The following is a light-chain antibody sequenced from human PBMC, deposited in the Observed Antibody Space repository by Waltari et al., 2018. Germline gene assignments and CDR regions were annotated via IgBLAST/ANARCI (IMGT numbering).Light chain of an antibody. CDR3: CSYSGDLSFGVV. CDR2: EVT. Sequence: QSALTQPAPVSGSPGQSITLSCTGTSYDVGNYALVSWYQQHPGKAPKLIIYEVTKRPSGFSNRFSGSKSGNTASLTISGLHTEDEGDYYCCSYSGDLSFGVVFGGGTKLTVL. J-gene: IGLJ2*01. CDR1: SYDVGNYAL. V-gene: IGLV2-23*02.